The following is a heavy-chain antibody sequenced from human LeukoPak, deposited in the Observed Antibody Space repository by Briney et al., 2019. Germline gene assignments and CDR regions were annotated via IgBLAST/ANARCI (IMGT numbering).Heavy chain of an antibody. J-gene: IGHJ3*02. CDR3: ARDVWEFDAFDI. CDR2: INPNSGGT. Sequence: ASVKVSYKASGYTFTGYYMHWVRQAPGQGLEWMGWINPNSGGTNYAQKFQGRVTMTRDTSISTAYMELSRLRSDDTAVYYCARDVWEFDAFDIWGQGTMVTVSS. V-gene: IGHV1-2*02. CDR1: GYTFTGYY. D-gene: IGHD3-10*01.